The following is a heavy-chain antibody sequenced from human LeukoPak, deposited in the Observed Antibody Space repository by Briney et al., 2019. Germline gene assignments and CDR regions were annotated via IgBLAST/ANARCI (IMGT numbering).Heavy chain of an antibody. D-gene: IGHD3-9*01. CDR1: GFTFDDYA. V-gene: IGHV3-9*01. CDR2: ISWNSGSI. Sequence: GGSLRLSCAASGFTFDDYAVHWVRQAPGKGLEWVSGISWNSGSIGYADSVKGRFTISRDNAKNSLYLQMNSLRAEDTALYYRAKDTGYDILTGSNAFDIWGQGTMVTVSS. CDR3: AKDTGYDILTGSNAFDI. J-gene: IGHJ3*02.